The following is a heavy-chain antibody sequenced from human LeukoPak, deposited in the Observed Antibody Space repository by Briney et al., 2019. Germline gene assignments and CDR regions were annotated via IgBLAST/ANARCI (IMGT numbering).Heavy chain of an antibody. CDR2: ISSSGRTI. D-gene: IGHD5-18*01. CDR1: GFTFSDYY. V-gene: IGHV3-11*01. CDR3: ARDPLQLWSFDY. Sequence: GGSLRLSCAASGFTFSDYYMSWIRQAPGKGLEWGSYISSSGRTIHYADSVKGRFTISRDNAKNSLYLQMNSLRAEDTAVYYCARDPLQLWSFDYWGQGTLVTVSS. J-gene: IGHJ4*02.